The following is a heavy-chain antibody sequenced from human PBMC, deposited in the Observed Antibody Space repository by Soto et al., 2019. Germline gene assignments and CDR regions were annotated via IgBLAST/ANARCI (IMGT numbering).Heavy chain of an antibody. J-gene: IGHJ6*02. Sequence: PSETLSLACTVSGGSVSSGGYYWSWIRQHPGKGLEWIGYIYYSGSTYYNPSLKSRVTISVDTSKNQFSLKLSSVTAADTAVYYRAREPSITGTPGRGGVYSGMDVWGQGTTVTVSS. D-gene: IGHD1-20*01. CDR2: IYYSGST. CDR1: GGSVSSGGYY. V-gene: IGHV4-31*03. CDR3: AREPSITGTPGRGGVYSGMDV.